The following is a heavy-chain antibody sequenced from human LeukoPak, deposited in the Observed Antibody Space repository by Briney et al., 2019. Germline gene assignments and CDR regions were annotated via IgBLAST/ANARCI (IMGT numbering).Heavy chain of an antibody. J-gene: IGHJ4*02. Sequence: SETLSLTCTVSGGSISSGDYYWSWIRQPPGKGLEWIGEIYHSGSTNYNPSLKSRVTISVDKSKNQFSLKLSSVTAADTAVYYCAREGCSSTSCYYDYWGQGTLVTVSS. CDR1: GGSISSGDYY. V-gene: IGHV4-30-4*01. CDR3: AREGCSSTSCYYDY. D-gene: IGHD2-2*01. CDR2: IYHSGST.